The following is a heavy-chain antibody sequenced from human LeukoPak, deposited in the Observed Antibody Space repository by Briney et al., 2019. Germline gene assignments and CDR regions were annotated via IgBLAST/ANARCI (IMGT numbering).Heavy chain of an antibody. Sequence: GGSLRLSCAASGFTFSSYSMNWVRQAPGKGLEWVSSISSSSSYIYYADSVKGRFTISRDNAKNSLYLQMNSLRAEDTAVYYCARDHILSLATLYYWGQGTLVTVSS. V-gene: IGHV3-21*01. CDR3: ARDHILSLATLYY. CDR1: GFTFSSYS. D-gene: IGHD2/OR15-2a*01. CDR2: ISSSSSYI. J-gene: IGHJ4*02.